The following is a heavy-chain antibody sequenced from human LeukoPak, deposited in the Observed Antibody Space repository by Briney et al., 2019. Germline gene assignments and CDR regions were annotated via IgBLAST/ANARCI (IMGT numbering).Heavy chain of an antibody. CDR2: FSSSSSYT. V-gene: IGHV3-11*06. CDR1: GFTFSDYY. Sequence: GGSVRLSCAASGFTFSDYYMSWMPQAPGKGREWVSYFSSSSSYTNYADSVKGRFTISRDNAKNSLYLQMNSLRAEDTAVYYCARSLLWFGENYFDYWGQGTLVTVSS. CDR3: ARSLLWFGENYFDY. J-gene: IGHJ4*02. D-gene: IGHD3-10*01.